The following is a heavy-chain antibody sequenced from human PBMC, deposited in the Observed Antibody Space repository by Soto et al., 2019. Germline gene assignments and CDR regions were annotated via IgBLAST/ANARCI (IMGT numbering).Heavy chain of an antibody. Sequence: PGGSLRLSCAASGFTFSSYAMHWVRQAPGKGLEWVAVISYDGSNKYYADSVKGRFTISRDNSKNTLYLQMNSLRAEDTAVYYCARDFVVVVAATRMDAFDIWGQGTMVTVSS. CDR3: ARDFVVVVAATRMDAFDI. CDR2: ISYDGSNK. J-gene: IGHJ3*02. V-gene: IGHV3-30-3*01. CDR1: GFTFSSYA. D-gene: IGHD2-15*01.